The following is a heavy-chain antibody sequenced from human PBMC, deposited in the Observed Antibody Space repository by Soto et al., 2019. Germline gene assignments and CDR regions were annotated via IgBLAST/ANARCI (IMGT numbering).Heavy chain of an antibody. J-gene: IGHJ3*02. CDR1: GGSISSYY. CDR2: IYYSGST. CDR3: ARGHYYDSSPGAFDI. D-gene: IGHD3-22*01. Sequence: QVQLQESGPGLVKPSETLSLTCTVSGGSISSYYWSWIRQPPGKGLEWIGYIYYSGSTNYNPSLKSRVTISVDTSKNQFSLELSSVTAADTAVYYCARGHYYDSSPGAFDIWGQGTMVTVSS. V-gene: IGHV4-59*01.